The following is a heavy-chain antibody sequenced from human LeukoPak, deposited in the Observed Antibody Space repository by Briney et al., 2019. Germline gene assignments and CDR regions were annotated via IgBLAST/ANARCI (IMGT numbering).Heavy chain of an antibody. Sequence: PGGSLRLSCAASGFTFSSYAMHWVRQAPGKGLEWVAVISYDGSNKYYADSVKGRFTISRDNSKNTPYLQMNSLRAEDTAVYYCARGQLAADWGQGTLVTVSS. CDR3: ARGQLAAD. CDR1: GFTFSSYA. D-gene: IGHD6-6*01. J-gene: IGHJ4*02. CDR2: ISYDGSNK. V-gene: IGHV3-30-3*01.